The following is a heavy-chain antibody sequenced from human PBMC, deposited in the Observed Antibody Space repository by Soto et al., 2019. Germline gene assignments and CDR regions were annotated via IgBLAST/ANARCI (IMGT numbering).Heavy chain of an antibody. V-gene: IGHV4-30-2*01. CDR1: GGSISSGGYS. Sequence: LRLSCAVSGGSISSGGYSWSWIRQPPGKGLEWIGYIYHSGSTYYNPSLKSRVTISVDRSKNQFSLKLSSVTAADTAVYYCARVFEGDCSGGSCYSWYFDLWGRGTLVTVSS. CDR3: ARVFEGDCSGGSCYSWYFDL. CDR2: IYHSGST. D-gene: IGHD2-15*01. J-gene: IGHJ2*01.